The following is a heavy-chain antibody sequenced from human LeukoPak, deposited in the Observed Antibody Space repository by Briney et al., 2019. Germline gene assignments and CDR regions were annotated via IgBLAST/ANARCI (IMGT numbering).Heavy chain of an antibody. CDR3: ARQFQNAPEVFDI. CDR2: TYYSGST. Sequence: PSETLSLTCTVSGGSISSSNYYWGWIRQPPGKGLEWIGSTYYSGSTYYNPSLKSRFTISVVTSQNPFYLKLSSVTAADTAVYYWARQFQNAPEVFDIWGQGKMVTVSS. CDR1: GGSISSSNYY. V-gene: IGHV4-39*01. J-gene: IGHJ3*02. D-gene: IGHD2-21*01.